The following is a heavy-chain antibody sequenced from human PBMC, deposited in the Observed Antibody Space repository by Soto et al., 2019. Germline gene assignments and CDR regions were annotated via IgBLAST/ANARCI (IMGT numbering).Heavy chain of an antibody. Sequence: QVQLVESGGGVVQPGRSLRLSCAASGFMFSAYAMLWVRQAPGKGLEWVAAISYDGTNKYYADSVKGRFTISRDNSKNTLLLQMNSRRAEDTAVYYCARDPSPYTSGWYGVDFWGHGPLVTVSS. J-gene: IGHJ4*01. D-gene: IGHD6-19*01. V-gene: IGHV3-30*04. CDR3: ARDPSPYTSGWYGVDF. CDR1: GFMFSAYA. CDR2: ISYDGTNK.